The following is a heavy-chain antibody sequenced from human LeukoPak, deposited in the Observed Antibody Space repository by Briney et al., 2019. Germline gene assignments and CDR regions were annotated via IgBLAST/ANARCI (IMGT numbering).Heavy chain of an antibody. CDR3: ARSQMEAATFFDY. CDR1: GFTFRDYY. J-gene: IGHJ4*02. Sequence: GGSLRLSCAASGFTFRDYYMSWIRQVPGKGLEWVSYIRRDSSTLYYADSVKGRLTISRDSAKNSLYLQMSSLRAEDTAVYYCARSQMEAATFFDYWGQGTLVTVSS. V-gene: IGHV3-11*01. D-gene: IGHD1-26*01. CDR2: IRRDSSTL.